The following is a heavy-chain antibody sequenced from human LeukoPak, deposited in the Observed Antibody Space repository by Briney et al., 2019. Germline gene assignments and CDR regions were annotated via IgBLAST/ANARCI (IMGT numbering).Heavy chain of an antibody. CDR2: INLNAVTT. D-gene: IGHD6-25*01. CDR1: GYTFTNYY. J-gene: IGHJ4*02. Sequence: ASVKVSCKASGYTFTNYYIHWMRQAPGQGLEWVGIINLNAVTTRYAQKFQGRITVTRDTSTSTVYMELSSLRSEDTAVYFCAREGAAEAKNFDYWGQGTLVIVSS. CDR3: AREGAAEAKNFDY. V-gene: IGHV1-46*01.